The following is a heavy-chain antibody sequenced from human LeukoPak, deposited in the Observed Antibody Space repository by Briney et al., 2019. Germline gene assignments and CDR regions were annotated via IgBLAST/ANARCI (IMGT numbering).Heavy chain of an antibody. CDR2: ISYDGNNK. V-gene: IGHV3-30-3*01. CDR3: AKEGYYDSSGYGDYFDY. CDR1: GFTFSSYA. D-gene: IGHD3-22*01. Sequence: GRSLRLSCAASGFTFSSYAMHWVRQAPGKGLEWVAVISYDGNNKYYADSVKGRFTISRDNSKNTLYLQMNSLRAEDTAVYYCAKEGYYDSSGYGDYFDYWGQGTLVTVSS. J-gene: IGHJ4*02.